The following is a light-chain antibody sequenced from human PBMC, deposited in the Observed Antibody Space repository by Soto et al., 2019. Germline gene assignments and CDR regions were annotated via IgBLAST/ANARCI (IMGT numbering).Light chain of an antibody. CDR2: LGS. J-gene: IGKJ2*01. CDR3: MQALQTPYT. CDR1: QSLLHSNGYNY. Sequence: DIVMTQSPLSLPVTPGEPASISCRSSQSLLHSNGYNYLDWYLQKPGQSPQLLIYLGSNRASGVPDRFSGSGSGTDFTLEISRVEAEDVGVYCCMQALQTPYTFGKGTKLEIK. V-gene: IGKV2-28*01.